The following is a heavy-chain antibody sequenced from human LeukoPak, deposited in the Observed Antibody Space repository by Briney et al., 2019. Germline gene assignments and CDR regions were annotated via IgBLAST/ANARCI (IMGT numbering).Heavy chain of an antibody. CDR1: GGSISSGGYY. J-gene: IGHJ5*02. CDR3: ARRDFDWFDP. Sequence: SQTLSLTCTVSGGSISSGGYYWSWIRQHPGKGLEWIGYIYYSGSTYYNPSLKSRVTISVDTSKNQFSLKLSSVTAADTAVYYCARRDFDWFDPWGQGTLVTVSS. V-gene: IGHV4-31*03. CDR2: IYYSGST. D-gene: IGHD3-3*01.